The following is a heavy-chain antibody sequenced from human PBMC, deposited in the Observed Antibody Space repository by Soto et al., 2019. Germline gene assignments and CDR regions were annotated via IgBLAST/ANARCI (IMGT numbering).Heavy chain of an antibody. V-gene: IGHV4-30-4*01. J-gene: IGHJ6*02. CDR2: IYYSGST. Sequence: ASETLSLTCTVSGGSISSGDYYWSWIRQPPGKGLEWIGYIYYSGSTYYNPSLKSRVTISVDTSKNQFSLKLSSVTAADTAVYYCARGELRYFAWPNYYYYGMDVWGQGTTVTVSS. D-gene: IGHD3-9*01. CDR3: ARGELRYFAWPNYYYYGMDV. CDR1: GGSISSGDYY.